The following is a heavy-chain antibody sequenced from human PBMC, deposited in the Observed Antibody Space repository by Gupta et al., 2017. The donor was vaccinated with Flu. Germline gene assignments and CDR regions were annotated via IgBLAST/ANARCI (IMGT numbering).Heavy chain of an antibody. V-gene: IGHV1-69*06. CDR3: ARAPTFYNTVTGFGHPAYGAFDV. Sequence: HVQLVQSGSEVKKPGSSVKVSCRASGGTFTTYSIGWVRLAPGQGLEWMGGIIPFFGTAHYTDTFQDRVTITADKSTNTVYMELTSLKSEDTAIYYCARAPTFYNTVTGFGHPAYGAFDVWGQGTMVIVSS. CDR1: GGTFTTYS. J-gene: IGHJ3*01. CDR2: IIPFFGTA. D-gene: IGHD3-9*01.